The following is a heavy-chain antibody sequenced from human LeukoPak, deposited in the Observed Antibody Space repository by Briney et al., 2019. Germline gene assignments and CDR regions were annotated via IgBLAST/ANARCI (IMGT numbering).Heavy chain of an antibody. CDR2: ISAYNGNT. D-gene: IGHD3-9*01. V-gene: IGHV1-18*01. CDR3: ARDPGGPRVLTGYYSYCDY. J-gene: IGHJ4*02. CDR1: GYTFTSYG. Sequence: ASVNVSCKASGYTFTSYGISWVRQAPGQGLEWMGWISAYNGNTNYAQKLQGRVTMTTDTSTSTAYMELRSLRSDDTAVYYCARDPGGPRVLTGYYSYCDYWGQGTLVTVSS.